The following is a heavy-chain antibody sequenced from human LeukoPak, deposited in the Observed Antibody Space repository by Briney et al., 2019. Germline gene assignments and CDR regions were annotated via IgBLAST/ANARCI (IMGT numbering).Heavy chain of an antibody. CDR3: AKDRRVGSYDY. J-gene: IGHJ4*02. V-gene: IGHV3-23*01. CDR2: ISGSGGST. D-gene: IGHD3-10*01. Sequence: GGSLRLSCAASGFTFSSYSMNWVRQAPGKGLEWVSAISGSGGSTYYADSVKGRFTISRDNSKNTLYLQMNSLRAEDTAVYYCAKDRRVGSYDYWGQGTLVTVSS. CDR1: GFTFSSYS.